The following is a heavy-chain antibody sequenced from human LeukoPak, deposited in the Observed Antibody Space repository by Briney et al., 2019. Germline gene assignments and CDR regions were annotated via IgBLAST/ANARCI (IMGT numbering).Heavy chain of an antibody. D-gene: IGHD6-13*01. Sequence: PGRSLRLSCVTSGFSFRSYGMHWVRQAPGKGLEWVAVISYDGSNKYYADSVKGRFTISRDNSKNTLYLQMNSLRAEDTAVYYCAKTDSSSWYYYYYGMDVWGQGTTVTVSS. CDR1: GFSFRSYG. J-gene: IGHJ6*02. V-gene: IGHV3-30*18. CDR3: AKTDSSSWYYYYYGMDV. CDR2: ISYDGSNK.